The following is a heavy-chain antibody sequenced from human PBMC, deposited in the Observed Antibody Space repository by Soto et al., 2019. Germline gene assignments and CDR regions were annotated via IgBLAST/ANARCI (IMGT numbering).Heavy chain of an antibody. CDR1: GGSISSSSYY. Sequence: SETLSLTCTVSGGSISSSSYYWGWIRQPPGKGLEWIGSIYYSGSTNYNPSLKSRVTISVDTSKNQFSLKLSSVTAADTAVYYCARVGFWSDEGDYYYYGMDVWGQGTTVTVSS. J-gene: IGHJ6*02. CDR3: ARVGFWSDEGDYYYYGMDV. D-gene: IGHD3-3*01. V-gene: IGHV4-39*07. CDR2: IYYSGST.